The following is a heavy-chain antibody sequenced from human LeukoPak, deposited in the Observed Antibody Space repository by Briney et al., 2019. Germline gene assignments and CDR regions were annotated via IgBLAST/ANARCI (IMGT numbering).Heavy chain of an antibody. CDR3: ARDLVVVTGISDY. J-gene: IGHJ4*02. V-gene: IGHV3-48*03. CDR1: GFTFNSYE. D-gene: IGHD2-21*02. Sequence: GGSLRLSCAASGFTFNSYEMNWVRQPPGKGLEWVSYISSSGSTIYYAEFVKGRFTISRDNAKNSLYLQMNSLRAEDTAAYYCARDLVVVTGISDYWGQGTLVTVSS. CDR2: ISSSGSTI.